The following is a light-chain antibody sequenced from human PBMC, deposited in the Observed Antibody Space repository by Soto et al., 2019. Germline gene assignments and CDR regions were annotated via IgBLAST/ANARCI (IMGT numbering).Light chain of an antibody. CDR2: DAS. CDR3: QQYDNLLLT. V-gene: IGKV1-33*01. J-gene: IGKJ4*01. CDR1: QDISNY. Sequence: DIQMTQSPSSLSASVGDRVTITCQASQDISNYLNWYQQKPGKAPKLLIYDASNLETGVPSRFGGSGSGTDFTFTISSLQPEDIATYYCQQYDNLLLTFGGGTKVDIK.